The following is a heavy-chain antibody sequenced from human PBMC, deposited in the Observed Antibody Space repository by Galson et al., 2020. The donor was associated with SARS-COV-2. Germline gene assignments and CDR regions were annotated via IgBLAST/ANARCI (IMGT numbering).Heavy chain of an antibody. CDR1: GFTFSSSW. Sequence: GESLKISCAASGFTFSSSWMSWVRQAPGKGLEWVANIKQDGSEKYYVDSVKGRFTISRENAKNSLYLQMNSLRAEDTAVYYCARLSIAAAGADYWGQGTLVTVSS. CDR3: ARLSIAAAGADY. J-gene: IGHJ4*02. CDR2: IKQDGSEK. V-gene: IGHV3-7*01. D-gene: IGHD6-13*01.